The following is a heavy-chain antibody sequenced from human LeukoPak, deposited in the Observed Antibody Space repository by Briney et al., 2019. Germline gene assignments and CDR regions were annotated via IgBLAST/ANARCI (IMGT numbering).Heavy chain of an antibody. CDR2: ISSSSSYI. CDR1: GFTFSSYS. J-gene: IGHJ6*02. D-gene: IGHD2-2*01. CDR3: ARAGGYCSSTSCFATPWDYYYYYGMDV. V-gene: IGHV3-21*01. Sequence: GGSLRLSCAASGFTFSSYSMNWVRQAPGKGLEWVSSISSSSSYIYYADSVKGRFTISRDNAKNSLYLQMNSLRAEDTAVYYCARAGGYCSSTSCFATPWDYYYYYGMDVWGQGTTVTVPS.